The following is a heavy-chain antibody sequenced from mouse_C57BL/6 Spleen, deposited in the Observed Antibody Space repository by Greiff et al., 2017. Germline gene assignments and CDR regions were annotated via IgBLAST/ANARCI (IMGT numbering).Heavy chain of an antibody. Sequence: QVQLQQPGAELVKPGASVKMSCKASGYTFTSYWITWVKQRPGQGLEWIGDIYPGSGSTNYNEKFKSKATLTVDTSSSTAYMQLSSLTSEDSAVYYCARSWNYGSSYGFAYWGQGTLVTVAA. CDR2: IYPGSGST. CDR3: ARSWNYGSSYGFAY. V-gene: IGHV1-55*01. J-gene: IGHJ3*01. D-gene: IGHD1-1*01. CDR1: GYTFTSYW.